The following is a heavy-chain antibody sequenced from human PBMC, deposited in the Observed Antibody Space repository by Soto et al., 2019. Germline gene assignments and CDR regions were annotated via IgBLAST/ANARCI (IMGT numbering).Heavy chain of an antibody. Sequence: PSETRSLTRTISNGSVTNSSYYWASIRQSPGKGLEWIGSVYYRGRSYSKSSFKSRVTISFDTSKNQFSLNFNTPTASDTSVYSCVSRHLNAIPPGCFDY. CDR1: NGSVTNSSYY. V-gene: IGHV4-39*01. J-gene: IGHJ4*01. CDR3: VSRHLNAIPPGCFDY. CDR2: VYYRGRS. D-gene: IGHD2-15*01.